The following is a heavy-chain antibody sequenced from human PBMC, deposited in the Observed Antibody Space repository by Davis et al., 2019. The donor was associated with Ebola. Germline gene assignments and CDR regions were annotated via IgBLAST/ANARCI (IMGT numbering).Heavy chain of an antibody. D-gene: IGHD3-3*01. J-gene: IGHJ4*02. CDR3: SRGPYDFWSGWEN. V-gene: IGHV3-23*01. CDR1: GFTFSTYA. Sequence: GESLKISCAASGFTFSTYAMTWVRQAPGKGLEWVSVISVNGDVTYYADSVKGRFTISRDNSQNTLYLQMNSLRAEDTAVYYCSRGPYDFWSGWENWGQGTLVTVSS. CDR2: ISVNGDVT.